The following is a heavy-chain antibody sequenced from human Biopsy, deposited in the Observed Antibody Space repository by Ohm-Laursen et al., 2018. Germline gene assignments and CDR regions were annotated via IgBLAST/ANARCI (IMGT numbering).Heavy chain of an antibody. D-gene: IGHD2-21*02. J-gene: IGHJ5*02. CDR3: SREQHYYSA. Sequence: ASVKVSCKTTGYTFTDDQIHWVREAPGQGLEWMGLVNPKKGDTRYAQKFQGRVTMTSDVSVATAYMELTGLTSDDTAVYFCSREQHYYSAWGQGTLVTVSS. CDR2: VNPKKGDT. V-gene: IGHV1-2*06. CDR1: GYTFTDDQ.